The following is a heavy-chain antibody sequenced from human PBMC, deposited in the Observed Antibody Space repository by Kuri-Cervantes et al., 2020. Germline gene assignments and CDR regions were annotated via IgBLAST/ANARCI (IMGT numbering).Heavy chain of an antibody. V-gene: IGHV4-34*01. CDR1: GGSTSNYY. CDR2: INHSGST. J-gene: IGHJ4*02. D-gene: IGHD3-22*01. CDR3: ARLDDSSGYYSFDY. Sequence: SETLSLTCTVSGGSTSNYYWSWIRQPPGKGLEWIGEINHSGSTNYNPSLKSRVTISVDTSKNQFSLKLSSVTAADTAVYYCARLDDSSGYYSFDYWGQGTLVTVSS.